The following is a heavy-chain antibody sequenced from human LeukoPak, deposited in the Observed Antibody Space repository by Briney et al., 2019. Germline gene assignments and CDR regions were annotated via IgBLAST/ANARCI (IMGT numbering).Heavy chain of an antibody. CDR1: GFTFSSYW. J-gene: IGHJ4*02. CDR2: INTAGSYT. D-gene: IGHD3-10*01. Sequence: GGSLRLSCAASGFTFSSYWMHWVRQVPGKGLVWVSRINTAGSYTSYADSVKGRFTISRDNAKNSLYLQMNSLRAEDTAVYYCARGITMVRGVIIPPFDYWGQGTLVTVSS. V-gene: IGHV3-74*01. CDR3: ARGITMVRGVIIPPFDY.